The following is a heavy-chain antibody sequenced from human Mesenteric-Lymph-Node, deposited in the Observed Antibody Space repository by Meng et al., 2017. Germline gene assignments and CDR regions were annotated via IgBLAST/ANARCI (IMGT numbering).Heavy chain of an antibody. CDR2: IYYSGST. V-gene: IGHV4-39*07. Sequence: SETLSLTCTVSGGSISSSSYDWGWIRQPPGKGLEWIGSIYYSGSTYYNPSLKSRGTISVDTSKNQFSLKLSSVTAADTAVYYCARDCSGSPKYYYYGMDVWGQGTTVTVSS. D-gene: IGHD3-10*02. CDR3: ARDCSGSPKYYYYGMDV. CDR1: GGSISSSSYD. J-gene: IGHJ6*02.